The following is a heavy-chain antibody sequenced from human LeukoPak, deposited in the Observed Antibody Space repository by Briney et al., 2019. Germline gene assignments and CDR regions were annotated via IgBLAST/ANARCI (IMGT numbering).Heavy chain of an antibody. J-gene: IGHJ4*02. CDR2: INPSGGST. Sequence: ASVKVSCTASGYTFTSYYMHWLRQAPGQGLEWMGIINPSGGSTSYAQKFQGRVTMTRDTSTSTAYMELSSLRSEDTAVYCCARDRTPRAEWELPYFDYWGQGTLVTVSS. V-gene: IGHV1-46*01. CDR3: ARDRTPRAEWELPYFDY. D-gene: IGHD1-26*01. CDR1: GYTFTSYY.